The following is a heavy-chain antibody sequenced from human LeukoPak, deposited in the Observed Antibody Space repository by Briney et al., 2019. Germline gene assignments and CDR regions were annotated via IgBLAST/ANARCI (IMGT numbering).Heavy chain of an antibody. D-gene: IGHD3-3*01. CDR2: INPNSGGT. V-gene: IGHV1-2*02. J-gene: IGHJ3*02. CDR3: ARGYDFWSGYLSDAFDI. CDR1: GYTFTSYY. Sequence: GASVKVSCKASGYTFTSYYMHWVRQAPGQGREWMGWINPNSGGTNYAQKFQGRVTMTRDTSISTAYMELRRLRSDDTAVYYCARGYDFWSGYLSDAFDIWGQGTMVTVSS.